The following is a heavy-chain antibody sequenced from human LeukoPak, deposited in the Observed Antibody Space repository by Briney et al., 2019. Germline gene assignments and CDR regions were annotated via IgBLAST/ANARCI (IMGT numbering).Heavy chain of an antibody. D-gene: IGHD5-12*01. CDR2: SYYSGTT. Sequence: SGTLSLTCTVSGGSFSSYYWSWIRQPPGKGLGGIGFSYYSGTTKYNPSLTNRVTISVDTSMNQFSLKMSSVTPAATAVSYCARVPSWGWLHVDYWGRGTPVSVSS. V-gene: IGHV4-59*01. CDR1: GGSFSSYY. J-gene: IGHJ4*02. CDR3: ARVPSWGWLHVDY.